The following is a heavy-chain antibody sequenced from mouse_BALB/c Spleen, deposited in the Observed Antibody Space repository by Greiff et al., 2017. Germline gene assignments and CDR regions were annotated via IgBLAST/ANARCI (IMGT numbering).Heavy chain of an antibody. V-gene: IGHV3-2*02. Sequence: EVLLVESGPGLVKPSQSLSLTCTVTGYSFTSYYAWYWIRQPPGNQLEWMGYISYSGSTSYNPSLKSRISITRDTSKNQFFLQLNSVTTEDTATYYCARDYNYAMDYWGQGTSVTVSS. D-gene: IGHD2-4*01. CDR2: ISYSGST. CDR3: ARDYNYAMDY. CDR1: GYSFTSYYA. J-gene: IGHJ4*01.